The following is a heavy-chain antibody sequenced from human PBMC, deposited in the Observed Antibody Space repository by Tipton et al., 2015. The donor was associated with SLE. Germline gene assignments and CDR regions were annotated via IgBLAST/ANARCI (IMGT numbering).Heavy chain of an antibody. D-gene: IGHD4-17*01. V-gene: IGHV4-39*01. CDR2: FYYGKST. Sequence: LRLSCTVSGGSISSSSFYWGWIRQPPGKGLEWIGSFYYGKSTFYNPSLKSRVTISLDTSMNQFSLKLNSVTAADTALYYCAAMYGDARTNWFDSWGQGTLVTVSS. CDR3: AAMYGDARTNWFDS. J-gene: IGHJ5*01. CDR1: GGSISSSSFY.